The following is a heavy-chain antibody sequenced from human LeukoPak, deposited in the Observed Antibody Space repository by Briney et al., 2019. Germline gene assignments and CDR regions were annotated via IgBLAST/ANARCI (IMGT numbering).Heavy chain of an antibody. J-gene: IGHJ4*02. CDR1: GGTFISYA. Sequence: ASVKVSCKDSGGTFISYAISWVRQAPGQGLERMGRIIPIFGTANYAQKFQGRVTITTDESTSTAYMELSSLRSEDTAVYYCARDPYSSGRFDYWGQGTLVTVSS. V-gene: IGHV1-69*05. CDR3: ARDPYSSGRFDY. CDR2: IIPIFGTA. D-gene: IGHD6-19*01.